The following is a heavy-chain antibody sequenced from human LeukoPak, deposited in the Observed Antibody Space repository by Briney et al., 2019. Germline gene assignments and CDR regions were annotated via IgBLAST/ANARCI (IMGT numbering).Heavy chain of an antibody. CDR2: ISSSGSTI. D-gene: IGHD6-13*01. CDR1: GFTFSDYY. J-gene: IGHJ6*03. Sequence: GGSLRLSCAASGFTFSDYYMSWIRQAPGKGLEWVSYISSSGSTIYYADSVKGRFTISRDNAKNSLYLQMNSLRAEDTAVYYCARELGSSSWNLYYYYYMDVWGKGTTVTVSS. CDR3: ARELGSSSWNLYYYYYMDV. V-gene: IGHV3-11*01.